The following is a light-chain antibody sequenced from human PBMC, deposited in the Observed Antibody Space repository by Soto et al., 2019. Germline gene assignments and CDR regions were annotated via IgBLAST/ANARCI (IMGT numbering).Light chain of an antibody. J-gene: IGKJ1*01. CDR1: QSISSY. V-gene: IGKV1-39*01. Sequence: DIQMTQSPSSLSASVGDRVTITCRASQSISSYLNWYQQKPGKAPKLLIYAASSLQSGVPSRFSGSGSGTDFTLTISSLQPKDFAPYYYQQSYRPPRTFGQGTKVEIK. CDR3: QQSYRPPRT. CDR2: AAS.